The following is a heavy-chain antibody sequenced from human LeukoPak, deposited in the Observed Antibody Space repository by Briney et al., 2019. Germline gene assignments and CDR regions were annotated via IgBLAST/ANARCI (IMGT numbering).Heavy chain of an antibody. V-gene: IGHV3-21*01. D-gene: IGHD1-26*01. CDR3: ASSKRRWELLNY. CDR2: ISSSSSYI. Sequence: PGGSLRLSXAASGFTFSSYSMNWVRQAPGKGLEWVSSISSSSSYIYYADSVKGRFTISRDNAKNSLYLQMNSLRAEDTAVYYCASSKRRWELLNYWGQGTLVTVSS. J-gene: IGHJ4*02. CDR1: GFTFSSYS.